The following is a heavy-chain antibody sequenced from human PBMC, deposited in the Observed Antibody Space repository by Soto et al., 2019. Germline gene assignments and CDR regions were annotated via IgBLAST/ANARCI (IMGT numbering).Heavy chain of an antibody. CDR2: IIPIPGTA. J-gene: IGHJ6*02. CDR1: GGTFGSYA. V-gene: IGHV1-69*01. D-gene: IGHD2-2*01. CDR3: ARSQGSSTSLEIYYYYYYGMDV. Sequence: QVQLVQSVAEVKKPGSSVKVSCKASGGTFGSYAISWVRQAPGQGLEWMGGIIPIPGTANYAQKFQGRVTIAADESTSTAYMELSSLRSEDTAVYYCARSQGSSTSLEIYYYYYYGMDVWGHGTTVTVSS.